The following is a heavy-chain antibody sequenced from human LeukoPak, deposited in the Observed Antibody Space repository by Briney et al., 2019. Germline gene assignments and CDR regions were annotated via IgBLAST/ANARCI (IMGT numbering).Heavy chain of an antibody. CDR3: ARRGYGSGSYYSPFDY. CDR2: INHSGST. Sequence: SETLSLTCAVYGGSFSGYYWSWIRQPPGKGLEWIGEINHSGSTNYNPSLKSRVTISVDTSKNQFSLKLSSVTAADTAVCYCARRGYGSGSYYSPFDYWGQGTLVTVSS. D-gene: IGHD3-10*01. CDR1: GGSFSGYY. V-gene: IGHV4-34*01. J-gene: IGHJ4*02.